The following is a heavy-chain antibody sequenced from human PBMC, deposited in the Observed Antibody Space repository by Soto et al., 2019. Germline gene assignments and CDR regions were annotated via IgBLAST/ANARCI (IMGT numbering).Heavy chain of an antibody. CDR3: ATGGHNDGYNFYHGMDV. J-gene: IGHJ6*02. Sequence: QVQLVQSGAEVKKPGASVMVSCKTSGYTFNDYYIHWVRQAPGQGLEWMGWVTPSSGGTHYAQKFRGRVTMTSDSSTSTAYMELSGLTSADTAVYFCATGGHNDGYNFYHGMDVWGQGTTVTVS. CDR1: GYTFNDYY. D-gene: IGHD3-16*01. V-gene: IGHV1-2*02. CDR2: VTPSSGGT.